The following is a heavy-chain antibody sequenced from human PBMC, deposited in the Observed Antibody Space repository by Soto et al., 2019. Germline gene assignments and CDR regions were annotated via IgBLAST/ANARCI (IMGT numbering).Heavy chain of an antibody. CDR2: IKQDGSET. CDR1: GFSFSNYW. V-gene: IGHV3-7*01. J-gene: IGHJ4*02. Sequence: ELQLVESGGGLVQPGGSLRLSCVVSGFSFSNYWMSWVRQAPGKGLEWVANIKQDGSETYYVDSVKGRFTISRDNAENSVDLQMTSLRGDDTAVYYCARGWATTAGTGDNWGQGTLVIVSS. CDR3: ARGWATTAGTGDN. D-gene: IGHD6-19*01.